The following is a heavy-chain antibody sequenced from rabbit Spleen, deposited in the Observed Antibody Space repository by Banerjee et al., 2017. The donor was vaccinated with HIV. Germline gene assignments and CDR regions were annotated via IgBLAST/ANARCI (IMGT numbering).Heavy chain of an antibody. CDR3: ARDGAGGSYFAL. D-gene: IGHD8-1*01. CDR1: GFSFSSTYW. Sequence: QEQLEESGGDLVKPEGSLTLTCTASGFSFSSTYWICWVRQAPGKGLEWIACIYGGSSGSTYYATWAKGRFAISKTSSTTVTLQMTSLTAADTATYFCARDGAGGSYFALWGPGTLVTVS. J-gene: IGHJ4*01. V-gene: IGHV1S45*01. CDR2: IYGGSSGST.